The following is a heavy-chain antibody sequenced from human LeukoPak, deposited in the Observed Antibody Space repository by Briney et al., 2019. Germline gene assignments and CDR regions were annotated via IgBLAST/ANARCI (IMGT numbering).Heavy chain of an antibody. D-gene: IGHD6-13*01. Sequence: GASVTVSCKASGYTFTYYHMHWVRQAPGQGLEWMGWINQNTGATNYAQKFQGRVTMTSDTSISTAYMELSRLRSDDTAVYYCARAWAAGAADPWGQGTLVTVSS. CDR1: GYTFTYYH. CDR2: INQNTGAT. V-gene: IGHV1-2*02. CDR3: ARAWAAGAADP. J-gene: IGHJ5*02.